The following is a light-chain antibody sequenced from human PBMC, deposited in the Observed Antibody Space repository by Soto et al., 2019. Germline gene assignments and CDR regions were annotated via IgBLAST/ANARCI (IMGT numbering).Light chain of an antibody. V-gene: IGKV1-5*03. Sequence: DIQMTQSPSTLSASVGDRVTITCRASQSISSWLAWYQQKPGKAPKLLIYKASTLESGVPSRFSGSGSGTEFTLTISSLQPDDFATYYCQQYSDYPITFGQGTRLESK. CDR3: QQYSDYPIT. J-gene: IGKJ5*01. CDR2: KAS. CDR1: QSISSW.